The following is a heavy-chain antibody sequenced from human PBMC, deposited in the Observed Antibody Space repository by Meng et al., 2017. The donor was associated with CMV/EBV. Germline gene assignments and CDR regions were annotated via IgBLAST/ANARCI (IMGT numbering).Heavy chain of an antibody. J-gene: IGHJ6*02. V-gene: IGHV4-34*01. CDR1: GGSFSGYY. Sequence: SETLSLICAVYGGSFSGYYWSWIRQPPGKGLEWIGEINHSGSTDYNPSLKSRVTISVDTSKNQFSLKLSSVTAADTAVYYCARGMSGRYGYYYYYYGMDVWGQGTTVTVSS. D-gene: IGHD3-3*01. CDR3: ARGMSGRYGYYYYYYGMDV. CDR2: INHSGST.